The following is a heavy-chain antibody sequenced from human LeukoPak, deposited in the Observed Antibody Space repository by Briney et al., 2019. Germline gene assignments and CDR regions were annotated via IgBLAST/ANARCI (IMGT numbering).Heavy chain of an antibody. CDR1: GFTVSSNY. CDR2: VYSSGIT. V-gene: IGHV4-59*02. Sequence: GSLRLSCAASGFTVSSNYMSWVRQAPGKGLEWIGYVYSSGITNYNPLFNGRVTISIDTSREQFSLKLSSVTAADTAMYYCATDPMVRGATWNAFGMWGQGTMVTVSS. D-gene: IGHD3-10*01. CDR3: ATDPMVRGATWNAFGM. J-gene: IGHJ3*02.